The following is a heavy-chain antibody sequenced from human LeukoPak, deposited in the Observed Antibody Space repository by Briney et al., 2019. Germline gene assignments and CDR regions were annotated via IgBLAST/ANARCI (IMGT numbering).Heavy chain of an antibody. CDR2: ISSSSTNR. Sequence: KSGGSLRLSCAASGFTFSSYAMSWVRQAPGKGLEWVSSISSSSTNRYYADSVKGRFTISRDNAKNSLYLQMDSLRAEDTALYYCAPYYYGSGSYSYGIDVWGQGTTVTVSS. CDR3: APYYYGSGSYSYGIDV. D-gene: IGHD3-10*01. V-gene: IGHV3-21*01. CDR1: GFTFSSYA. J-gene: IGHJ6*02.